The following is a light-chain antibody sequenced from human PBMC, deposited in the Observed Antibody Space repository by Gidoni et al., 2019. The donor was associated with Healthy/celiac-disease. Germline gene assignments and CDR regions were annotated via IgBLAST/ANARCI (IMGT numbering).Light chain of an antibody. V-gene: IGKV3-11*01. Sequence: EIVLTQSPATLSLSPGDRATLSCRASQSVSSYLAWYQQKPGQDPRRLIYDASNRATGIPARCRGSVSGTDFTLTISSLETEEFAVYYSEQRSNWPPITFGQGTRLEIK. J-gene: IGKJ5*01. CDR3: EQRSNWPPIT. CDR1: QSVSSY. CDR2: DAS.